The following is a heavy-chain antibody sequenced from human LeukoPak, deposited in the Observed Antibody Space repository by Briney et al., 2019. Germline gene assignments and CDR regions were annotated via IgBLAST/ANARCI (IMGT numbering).Heavy chain of an antibody. Sequence: ASVKVSCKASGYTFTSYAMHWVRQAPGQGLEWMGWINACNGNTKYSQKFQGRVTITRDTSASTAYMEPSSLRSEDTAVYYCGRGLEPPDYWGPGHLVTVSS. D-gene: IGHD1-14*01. CDR2: INACNGNT. J-gene: IGHJ4*02. CDR1: GYTFTSYA. CDR3: GRGLEPPDY. V-gene: IGHV1-3*01.